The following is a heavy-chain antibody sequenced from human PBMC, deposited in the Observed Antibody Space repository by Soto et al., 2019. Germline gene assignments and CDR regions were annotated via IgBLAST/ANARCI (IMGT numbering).Heavy chain of an antibody. CDR2: IYPGDSDT. D-gene: IGHD2-2*01. J-gene: IGHJ6*02. CDR3: ARLGRCSSTSCFYYYYGMDV. Sequence: GESLKISCKGSGYSFTSYWIGWVRQMPGKGLEWMGIIYPGDSDTRYSPSFQGQVTISADKSISTAYLQWSSLKASDTAMYYCARLGRCSSTSCFYYYYGMDVWGQGTTVTVS. CDR1: GYSFTSYW. V-gene: IGHV5-51*01.